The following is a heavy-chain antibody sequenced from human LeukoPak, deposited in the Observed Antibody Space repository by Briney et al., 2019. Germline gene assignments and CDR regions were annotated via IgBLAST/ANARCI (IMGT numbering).Heavy chain of an antibody. D-gene: IGHD6-19*01. Sequence: GASVKVSCKASGYTFTDYYIHWVRQAPGQGLEWMGWIGSNSGGTRYAQKLQGRVTMTTDTSTSTAYMELRSLRSDDTAVYYCARDFRLGGWYDYWGQGTLVTVSS. J-gene: IGHJ4*02. CDR2: IGSNSGGT. V-gene: IGHV1-18*04. CDR3: ARDFRLGGWYDY. CDR1: GYTFTDYY.